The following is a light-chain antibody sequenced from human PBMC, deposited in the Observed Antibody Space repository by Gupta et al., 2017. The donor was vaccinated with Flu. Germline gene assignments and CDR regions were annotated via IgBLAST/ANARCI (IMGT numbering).Light chain of an antibody. CDR2: WVS. Sequence: SLGERATITCKSSQSVLDTRNKRTYLAWYLQKAGQPPKVLLYWVSSRESGVPYRFSGRGSGTDFILTISRLQPEDVALYDCLQDHEIPWTLGQGTRLEIK. V-gene: IGKV4-1*01. J-gene: IGKJ2*02. CDR3: LQDHEIPWT. CDR1: QSVLDTRNKRTY.